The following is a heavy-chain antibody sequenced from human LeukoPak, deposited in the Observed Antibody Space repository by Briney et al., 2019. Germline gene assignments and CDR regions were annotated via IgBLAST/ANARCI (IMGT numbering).Heavy chain of an antibody. CDR2: TYYRSKWYN. Sequence: PSQTLSLTCAISGDSVSSNSAAWNWIRQSPSRGLEWLGRTYYRSKWYNDYAVSVKGRITINPDTSKNHFSLQLNSVTPEDTAVYYCTRAEMAPNGGAQELDDWGQGTLVTVSS. CDR3: TRAEMAPNGGAQELDD. CDR1: GDSVSSNSAA. V-gene: IGHV6-1*01. J-gene: IGHJ4*02. D-gene: IGHD5-24*01.